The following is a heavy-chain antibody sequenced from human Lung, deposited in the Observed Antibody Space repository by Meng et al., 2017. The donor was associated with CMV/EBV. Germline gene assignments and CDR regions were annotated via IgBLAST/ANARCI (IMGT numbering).Heavy chain of an antibody. CDR2: ISAYNGNT. J-gene: IGHJ6*02. V-gene: IGHV1-18*01. CDR3: AREGYCSSTSCYTSRYYYYYGMDG. D-gene: IGHD2-2*02. Sequence: ASVKVSCKASGYTFTSYGISWVRQAPGQGLEWMGWISAYNGNTNYAQKLQGRVTMTTDTSTSTAYMELRSLRSDDTAVYYCAREGYCSSTSCYTSRYYYYYGMDGWGQGTXVTVSS. CDR1: GYTFTSYG.